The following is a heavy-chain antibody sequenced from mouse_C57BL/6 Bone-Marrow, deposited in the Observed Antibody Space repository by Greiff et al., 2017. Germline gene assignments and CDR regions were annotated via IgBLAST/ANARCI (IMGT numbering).Heavy chain of an antibody. CDR2: ISDGGSYT. CDR1: GFTFSSYA. J-gene: IGHJ1*03. V-gene: IGHV5-4*01. CDR3: ARDRNYYGSRRYFDV. Sequence: EVKLVESGGGLVKPGGSLKLSCAASGFTFSSYAMSWVRQTPDKRLEWVATISDGGSYTYYPDNVKGRFTISRDNAKNNLYLQMSHLKSEDTAMYDCARDRNYYGSRRYFDVWGTGTTVTVSS. D-gene: IGHD1-1*01.